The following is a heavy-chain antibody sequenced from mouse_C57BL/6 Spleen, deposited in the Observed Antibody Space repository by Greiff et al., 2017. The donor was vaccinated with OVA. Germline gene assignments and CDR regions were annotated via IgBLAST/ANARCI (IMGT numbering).Heavy chain of an antibody. CDR2: ISSGSSTI. D-gene: IGHD3-2*02. CDR1: GFTFSDYG. Sequence: EVKLMESGGGLVKPGGSLKLSCAASGFTFSDYGMHWVRQAPEKGLEWVAYISSGSSTIYYADTVKGRFTISRDNAKNTLFLQMTSLRSEDTAMYYGARDSGYWYFDVWGTGTTVTVSS. CDR3: ARDSGYWYFDV. V-gene: IGHV5-17*01. J-gene: IGHJ1*03.